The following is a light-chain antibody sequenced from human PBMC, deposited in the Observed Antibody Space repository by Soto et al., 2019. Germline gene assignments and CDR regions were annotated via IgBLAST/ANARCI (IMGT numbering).Light chain of an antibody. V-gene: IGLV2-11*01. CDR1: ISDVAGYNY. Sequence: QSALTQPRSVSGSPGQSVTISCTGTISDVAGYNYVSWYQHHPGKDPKLLISDVTKRPSWVPDRFSGSKSGSTASLTISELQAEDEADYYCSSYAGSNNVVFGGGTKLTVL. CDR2: DVT. CDR3: SSYAGSNNVV. J-gene: IGLJ2*01.